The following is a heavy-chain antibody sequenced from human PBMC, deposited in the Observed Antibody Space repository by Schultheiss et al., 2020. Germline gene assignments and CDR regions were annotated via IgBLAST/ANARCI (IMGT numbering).Heavy chain of an antibody. Sequence: SETLSLTCAVYGGSFSGYYWSWIRQPPGKGLEWIGEINHSGSTYYNPSLKSRVTISVDRSKNQFSLKLSSVTAADTAVYYCARVRVATIDYWGQGTLVTVSS. CDR1: GGSFSGYY. CDR3: ARVRVATIDY. J-gene: IGHJ4*02. D-gene: IGHD5-12*01. V-gene: IGHV4-34*01. CDR2: INHSGST.